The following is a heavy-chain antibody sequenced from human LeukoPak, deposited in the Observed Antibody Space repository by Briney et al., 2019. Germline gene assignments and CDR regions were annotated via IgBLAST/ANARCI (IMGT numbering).Heavy chain of an antibody. CDR1: SDSISSYY. CDR2: IYYSGST. J-gene: IGHJ4*02. CDR3: ASGGGYGPYFDY. Sequence: SETLSLTCTVSSDSISSYYWSWIRQPPGKGLEWIGYIYYSGSTNYNPSLKSRVTISIDTSKSQFSLKLSSVTAADTAVYYCASGGGYGPYFDYWGQGTLVTVSS. D-gene: IGHD5-12*01. V-gene: IGHV4-59*01.